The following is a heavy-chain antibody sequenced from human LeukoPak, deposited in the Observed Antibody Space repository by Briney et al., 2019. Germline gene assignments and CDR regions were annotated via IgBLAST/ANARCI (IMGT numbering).Heavy chain of an antibody. CDR1: GGSISSTDYY. J-gene: IGHJ4*02. V-gene: IGHV4-39*01. CDR2: IYYSGSA. Sequence: SETLSLTCTVSGGSISSTDYYWGWIRQPPGRGLEWIGSIYYSGSAYYNPSLKSRVTISVDTSKNQFSLKLSSVTAADTAMYYCARIALSSGLYFFDCWGQGTPATVSS. D-gene: IGHD6-19*01. CDR3: ARIALSSGLYFFDC.